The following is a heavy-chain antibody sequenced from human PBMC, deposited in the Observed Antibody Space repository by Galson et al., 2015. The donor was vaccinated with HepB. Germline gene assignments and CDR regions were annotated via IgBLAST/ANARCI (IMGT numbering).Heavy chain of an antibody. CDR3: AREGDYIWGSYRYSGGVNFDY. V-gene: IGHV7-4-1*02. D-gene: IGHD3-16*02. CDR2: INTNSGNP. J-gene: IGHJ4*02. CDR1: GYTFTGCP. Sequence: SVKVSCKASGYTFTGCPMNWVRQAPGQGLEWMGWINTNSGNPTYAQGFTGRFVFSLDTSVSTAYLQISSLKADDTAVYYCAREGDYIWGSYRYSGGVNFDYWGQGTLVTVSS.